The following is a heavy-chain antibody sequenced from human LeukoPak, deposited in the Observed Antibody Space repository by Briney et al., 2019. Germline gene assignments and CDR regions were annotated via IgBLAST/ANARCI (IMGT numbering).Heavy chain of an antibody. J-gene: IGHJ4*02. CDR3: ASTYYDFWSGYYPPRYDY. Sequence: GESLKISCKGSGYSFTSYWIGWVRQVPGKGLEWMGIIYPGDSDTRYSPSFQGQVTISADKSISTAYLQWSSLKASDTAMYYCASTYYDFWSGYYPPRYDYWGQGTLVTVSS. CDR2: IYPGDSDT. V-gene: IGHV5-51*01. D-gene: IGHD3-3*01. CDR1: GYSFTSYW.